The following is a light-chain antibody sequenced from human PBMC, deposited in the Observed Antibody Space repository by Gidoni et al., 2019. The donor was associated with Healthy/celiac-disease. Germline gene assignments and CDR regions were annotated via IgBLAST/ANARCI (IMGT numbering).Light chain of an antibody. CDR1: QSISSY. CDR2: AAS. CDR3: QQSCSTPRLT. V-gene: IGKV1-39*01. Sequence: DIQMTQAPSSLSASVGDRVTITCRASQSISSYLNWYQQKPGKAPRLLIYAASSLDSGVPSRFSGSGSGTDFTLTISSLQPEDFATYYCQQSCSTPRLTFXGXTKVEIK. J-gene: IGKJ4*01.